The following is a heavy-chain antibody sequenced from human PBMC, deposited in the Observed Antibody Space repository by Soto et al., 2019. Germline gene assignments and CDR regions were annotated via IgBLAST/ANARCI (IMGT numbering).Heavy chain of an antibody. J-gene: IGHJ3*01. CDR2: IKTKTDGGTT. V-gene: IGHV3-15*01. Sequence: GSLRLSCAASGFTFTNAWMSWVRQAPGKGLEWVGRIKTKTDGGTTDYAAPVKGRFTISRDDSKNTLFLQMNSLKIEDTAVYYCTTVRYGSFPFHWGQGTMVTVSS. D-gene: IGHD3-10*01. CDR3: TTVRYGSFPFH. CDR1: GFTFTNAW.